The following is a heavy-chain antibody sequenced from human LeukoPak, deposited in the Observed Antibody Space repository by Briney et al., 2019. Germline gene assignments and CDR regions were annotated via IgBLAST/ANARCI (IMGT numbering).Heavy chain of an antibody. D-gene: IGHD3-22*01. V-gene: IGHV3-23*01. CDR2: ISGSGGST. Sequence: GGSLRLSCAASGFTFSSYAMSWVRQAPGKGLEWVSAISGSGGSTYYADSVKGRFTISRDNSKNTLYLQMNSLRAEDTAVYYCAKDRGYDSSGNDAFDIWGQGTMVTVSS. J-gene: IGHJ3*02. CDR1: GFTFSSYA. CDR3: AKDRGYDSSGNDAFDI.